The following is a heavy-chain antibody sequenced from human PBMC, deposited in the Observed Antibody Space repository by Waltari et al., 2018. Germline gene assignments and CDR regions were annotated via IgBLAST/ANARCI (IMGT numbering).Heavy chain of an antibody. CDR2: NFPVASVT. Sequence: EVQLVQSGAEVKKPGESLKISCKGSGYSFTSYWIGWVRQLPGKGLEWLGFNFPVASVTRYSPSVQGQVTISAEKSISTAYLQWSSLKASDTAMYYCARKDCGGDCYPPSGFDIWGQGTMVTVSS. D-gene: IGHD2-21*02. J-gene: IGHJ3*02. V-gene: IGHV5-51*01. CDR1: GYSFTSYW. CDR3: ARKDCGGDCYPPSGFDI.